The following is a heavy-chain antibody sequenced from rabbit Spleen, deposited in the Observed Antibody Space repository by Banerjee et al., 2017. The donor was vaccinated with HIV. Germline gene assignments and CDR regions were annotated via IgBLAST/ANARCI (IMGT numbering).Heavy chain of an antibody. CDR2: IDIGSSGFT. CDR1: GFDFSSYS. CDR3: ARDTSSSFSSYGMDL. V-gene: IGHV1S45*01. Sequence: QEQLVESGGGLVQPTGSLTLSCATSGFDFSSYSMSWVRQAPGKGLEWIACIDIGSSGFTYFASWAKGRFTISKTSSTTVTLQMTSLTAADTATYFCARDTSSSFSSYGMDLWGQGTLVTVS. J-gene: IGHJ6*01. D-gene: IGHD1-1*01.